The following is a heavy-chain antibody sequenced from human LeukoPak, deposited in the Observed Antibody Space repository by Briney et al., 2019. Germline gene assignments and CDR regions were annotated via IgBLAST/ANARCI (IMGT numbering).Heavy chain of an antibody. V-gene: IGHV1-18*01. Sequence: ASVKVSCKASGYTFRSPGIYWVRQAPGQGLEWMGWISPYNDETKYARRIQDRVIMTTETSTTTAYMELRGLTSDDTAVYFCAREADTNSWYRPAFRLLDVWGQGTLVTVSS. CDR2: ISPYNDET. CDR1: GYTFRSPG. CDR3: AREADTNSWYRPAFRLLDV. D-gene: IGHD6-13*01. J-gene: IGHJ4*02.